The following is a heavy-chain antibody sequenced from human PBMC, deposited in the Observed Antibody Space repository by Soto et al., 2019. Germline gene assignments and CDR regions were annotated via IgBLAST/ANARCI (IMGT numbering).Heavy chain of an antibody. CDR1: GGSISSSSYY. Sequence: PSETLSLTCTVSGGSISSSSYYWGWIRQPPGKGLEWIGSIYYSGSTYYNPSLKSRVTISVDTSKNQFSLKLSSVTAADTAVYYCARSGSGSYRRPIDYWGQGTLVPVSS. D-gene: IGHD3-10*01. CDR3: ARSGSGSYRRPIDY. V-gene: IGHV4-39*01. CDR2: IYYSGST. J-gene: IGHJ4*02.